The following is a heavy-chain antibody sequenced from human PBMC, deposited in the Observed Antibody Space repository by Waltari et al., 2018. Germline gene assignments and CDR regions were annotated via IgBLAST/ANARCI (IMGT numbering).Heavy chain of an antibody. D-gene: IGHD3-22*01. J-gene: IGHJ3*02. Sequence: QXVPSGXEVXKPGASVTVSCKXSGYTFTDYYIPWVRQAPGQGLEWVXYMNPXSGSTXFAQKLQGRIXLARDTSVSTAYMELSRXTSDDTAMXYXARXSRMDSENGYDXWGQGTXVTVSS. V-gene: IGHV1-2*02. CDR3: ARXSRMDSENGYDX. CDR2: MNPXSGST. CDR1: GYTFTDYY.